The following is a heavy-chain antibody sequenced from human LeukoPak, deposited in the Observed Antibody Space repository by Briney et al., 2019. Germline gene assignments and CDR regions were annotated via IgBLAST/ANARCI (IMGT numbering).Heavy chain of an antibody. Sequence: GGSLRLSCTASGFAFRSHAMHWVRQAPGKGLEWVAFIRYDGSKKFYADSVKGRFTISRDNSKNTLYLQMYSLRAEDTAVYYCAELGITMIGGVWGKGTTVTISS. D-gene: IGHD3-10*02. J-gene: IGHJ6*04. CDR3: AELGITMIGGV. V-gene: IGHV3-30*02. CDR2: IRYDGSKK. CDR1: GFAFRSHA.